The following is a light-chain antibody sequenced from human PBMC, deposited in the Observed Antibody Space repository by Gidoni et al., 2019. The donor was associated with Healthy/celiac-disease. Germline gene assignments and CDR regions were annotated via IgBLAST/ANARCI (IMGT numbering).Light chain of an antibody. Sequence: DIVMPQSPDSLAVSLGERATINCKSSQSVLYSSNNKNYLAWYQQKPGQPPKLLIYWASTRESGVPDRFSGSGSGTDFTLTISSLQAEDVAVYYCQQYYSTPYTCGQGTKLEIK. V-gene: IGKV4-1*01. J-gene: IGKJ2*01. CDR1: QSVLYSSNNKNY. CDR2: WAS. CDR3: QQYYSTPYT.